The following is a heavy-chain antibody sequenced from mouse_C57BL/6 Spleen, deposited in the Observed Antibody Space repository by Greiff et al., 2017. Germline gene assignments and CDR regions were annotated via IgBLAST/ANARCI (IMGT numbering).Heavy chain of an antibody. D-gene: IGHD2-5*01. V-gene: IGHV1-81*01. CDR3: ARDYSNWYFDV. CDR1: GYTFTSYG. J-gene: IGHJ1*03. Sequence: QVQLQQSGAELARPGASVKLSCKASGYTFTSYGISWVKQRPGQGLEWIGEIYPRSGNTYYNEKFKGKATLTADKSSSTAYMELRSLTSEDSAVYFCARDYSNWYFDVWGTGTTVTVSS. CDR2: IYPRSGNT.